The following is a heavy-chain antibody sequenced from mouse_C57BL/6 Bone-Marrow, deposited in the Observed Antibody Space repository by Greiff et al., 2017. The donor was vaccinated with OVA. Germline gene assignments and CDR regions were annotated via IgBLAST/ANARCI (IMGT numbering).Heavy chain of an antibody. CDR2: IWRGGST. Sequence: VQLQQSGPGLVQPSQSLSITCTVSGFSLTSYGVHWVRQSPGKGLEWLGVIWRGGSTDYNAAFMSRLSITKDNSKSQVFFKMNSLQAYDTAIYYCAKKNYGSSYAMDYWGQGTSVTVSS. CDR1: GFSLTSYG. V-gene: IGHV2-5*01. CDR3: AKKNYGSSYAMDY. J-gene: IGHJ4*01. D-gene: IGHD1-1*01.